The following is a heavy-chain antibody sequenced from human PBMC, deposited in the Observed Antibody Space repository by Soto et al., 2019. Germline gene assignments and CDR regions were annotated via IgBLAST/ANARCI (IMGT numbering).Heavy chain of an antibody. D-gene: IGHD1-1*01. J-gene: IGHJ4*02. CDR2: INPSGGST. Sequence: ASVKVSCKASGYTFTSYYMHWVRQAPGQGLEWMGIINPSGGSTSYARKFQGRVTMTRDTSTSTVYMELSSLRSEDTAVYYCARGRAPILEPQAPTDYWGQGTLVTVSS. CDR1: GYTFTSYY. CDR3: ARGRAPILEPQAPTDY. V-gene: IGHV1-46*01.